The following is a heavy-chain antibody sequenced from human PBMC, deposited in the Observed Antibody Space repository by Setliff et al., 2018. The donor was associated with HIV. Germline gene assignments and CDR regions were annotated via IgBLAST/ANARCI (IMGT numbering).Heavy chain of an antibody. CDR2: VNQDGTT. Sequence: SETLSLTCAIYGGSFSGYYWSWIRQAPGKGLEWVAEVNQDGTTNYNPSLRSRVAMSADKSKNQFSLRLSSATAADTAIYYCARSGYMSGTHYNFRRNWFDPWSQGSLVTVSS. J-gene: IGHJ5*02. CDR3: ARSGYMSGTHYNFRRNWFDP. D-gene: IGHD3-10*01. V-gene: IGHV4-34*01. CDR1: GGSFSGYY.